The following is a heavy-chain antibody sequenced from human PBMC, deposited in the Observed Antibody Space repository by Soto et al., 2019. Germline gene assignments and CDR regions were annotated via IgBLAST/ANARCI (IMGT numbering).Heavy chain of an antibody. J-gene: IGHJ3*02. Sequence: GGSLRLSCAASGFTFSSYSMNWVRQAPGKGLEWVSSISSSSYIYYADSVKGRFTISRDNAKNSLYLQMNSLRAEDTAVYYCARLNHIVVVPAAGGGAFDIWGQGTMVTVSS. V-gene: IGHV3-21*01. CDR3: ARLNHIVVVPAAGGGAFDI. CDR1: GFTFSSYS. D-gene: IGHD2-2*01. CDR2: ISSSSYI.